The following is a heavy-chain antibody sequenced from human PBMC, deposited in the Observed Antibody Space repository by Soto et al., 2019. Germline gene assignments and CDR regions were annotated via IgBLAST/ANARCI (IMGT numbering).Heavy chain of an antibody. CDR3: ARGSQSLTVWDWFDP. D-gene: IGHD3-16*01. CDR2: IYYSGST. J-gene: IGHJ5*02. Sequence: QVQLQESGPGLVKPSQTLSLTCTVSGGSISSGDYYWCWIRQPPGKGLEWIGYIYYSGSTYYNPSLKSRVTISVDTSKNQFSLKLSSVTAADTAVYYCARGSQSLTVWDWFDPWGQGTLVTVSS. CDR1: GGSISSGDYY. V-gene: IGHV4-30-4*01.